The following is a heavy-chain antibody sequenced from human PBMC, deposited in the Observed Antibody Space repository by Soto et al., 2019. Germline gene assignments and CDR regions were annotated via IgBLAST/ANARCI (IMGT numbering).Heavy chain of an antibody. Sequence: EVHLLESGGGLVQPGGSLRLSGAASGFTFSSYAMRWVRQAPGKGLAWVSAISGSGGSTYYADSVKGRFTISRDNSKNTVYLQMNSLRGEDTAVYYCARRGSGSYYDYWGQGTLVTVSS. V-gene: IGHV3-23*01. CDR2: ISGSGGST. CDR1: GFTFSSYA. J-gene: IGHJ4*02. D-gene: IGHD1-26*01. CDR3: ARRGSGSYYDY.